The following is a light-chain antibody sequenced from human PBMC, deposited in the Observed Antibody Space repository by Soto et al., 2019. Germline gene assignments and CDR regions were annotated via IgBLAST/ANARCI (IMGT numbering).Light chain of an antibody. CDR3: QQYYSTPRT. J-gene: IGKJ1*01. CDR1: QSVLHTSNNLNY. V-gene: IGKV4-1*01. CDR2: WAS. Sequence: DFAMTQSPDSLAVSLGERAIINCKSSQSVLHTSNNLNYLAWYQQKPGQPPKLLIYWASTRESGVPDRFSGSGSGTDFTLTISSLQAEDVAVYSCQQYYSTPRTFGQGTKVEIK.